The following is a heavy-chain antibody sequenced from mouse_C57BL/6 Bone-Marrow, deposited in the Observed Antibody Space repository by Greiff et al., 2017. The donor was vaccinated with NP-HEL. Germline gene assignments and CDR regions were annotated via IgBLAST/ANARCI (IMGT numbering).Heavy chain of an antibody. J-gene: IGHJ1*03. CDR3: ERREIYYYGSSHWYFDV. V-gene: IGHV1-64*01. CDR2: IHPNSGST. CDR1: GYTFTSYW. D-gene: IGHD1-1*01. Sequence: QVQLQQPGAELVKPGASVKLSCKASGYTFTSYWMHWVKQRPGQGLEWIGMIHPNSGSTNYNEKFKSKATLTVDKSSSPAYMQLSSLTSEDSAVYYCERREIYYYGSSHWYFDVWGTGTTVTVSS.